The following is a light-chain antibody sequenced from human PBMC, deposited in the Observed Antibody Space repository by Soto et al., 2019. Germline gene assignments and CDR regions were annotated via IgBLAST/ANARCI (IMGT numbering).Light chain of an antibody. CDR2: GAS. Sequence: EIVLTQSPGTLSLSPGERATLSCRASQIVSSTFLAWYQQKPGQAPRVLIYGASTRATGIPDRFSGSGSGTDFTLTIRRLEPEDFAVYYCQQYESSRTFGQGTKVEMK. V-gene: IGKV3-20*01. CDR3: QQYESSRT. CDR1: QIVSSTF. J-gene: IGKJ1*01.